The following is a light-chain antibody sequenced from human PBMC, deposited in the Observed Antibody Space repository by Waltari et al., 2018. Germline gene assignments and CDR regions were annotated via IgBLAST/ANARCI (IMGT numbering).Light chain of an antibody. CDR3: QQYYSTPPWT. J-gene: IGKJ1*01. Sequence: DIVMTQSPDSLAVSLGERATINCKSSQSVLYSSNNKNYLAWYQQKPGQPPKLLIYWASTRESGVPDRFSGSRSGTDFTRTISSLQAEDVAFYYCQQYYSTPPWTFGQGTKVEIK. CDR2: WAS. CDR1: QSVLYSSNNKNY. V-gene: IGKV4-1*01.